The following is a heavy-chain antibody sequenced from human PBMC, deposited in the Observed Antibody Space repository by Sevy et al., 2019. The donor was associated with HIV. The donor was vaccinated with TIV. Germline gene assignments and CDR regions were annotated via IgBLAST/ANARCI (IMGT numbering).Heavy chain of an antibody. V-gene: IGHV3-30-3*01. J-gene: IGHJ6*02. CDR3: ARDRPLYYYGSGGYKDV. CDR2: ISYDGSNK. CDR1: GFTFSSYA. Sequence: GGSLRLSCAASGFTFSSYAMPWVRQAPGKGLEWVAVISYDGSNKYYADSVKGRFTISRDNSKNTLYLQMNSLRAEDTAVYYCARDRPLYYYGSGGYKDVWGQGTTVTVSS. D-gene: IGHD3-10*01.